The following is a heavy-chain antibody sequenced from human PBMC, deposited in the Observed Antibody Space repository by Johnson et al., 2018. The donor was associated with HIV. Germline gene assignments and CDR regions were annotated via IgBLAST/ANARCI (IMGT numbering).Heavy chain of an antibody. D-gene: IGHD2-2*01. V-gene: IGHV3-66*01. J-gene: IGHJ3*02. Sequence: VQLVESGGGWVQPGRSLRLSCAASGFTFDDYAMHWVRQAPGKGLEWVSGIYSGGSTYYADSVKGRFTISRDNSKNTLYLQMNSLRAEDTAVYYCASPVVAPTRGIGAFDSWGQGTMVTVSS. CDR3: ASPVVAPTRGIGAFDS. CDR1: GFTFDDYA. CDR2: IYSGGST.